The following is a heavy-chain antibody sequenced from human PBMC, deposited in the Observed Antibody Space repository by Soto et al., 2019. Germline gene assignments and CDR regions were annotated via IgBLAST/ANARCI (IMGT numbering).Heavy chain of an antibody. J-gene: IGHJ5*02. CDR1: GGTFSSYA. D-gene: IGHD2-2*02. V-gene: IGHV1-69*13. Sequence: SVKVSCKASGGTFSSYAISWVRQAPGQGLEWMGGVIPIFGTANYAQKFQGRVTITADESTSTAYMELSSLRSEDTAVYYCARLYCSSTSCYMRGWFDPWGQGTLVTVSS. CDR2: VIPIFGTA. CDR3: ARLYCSSTSCYMRGWFDP.